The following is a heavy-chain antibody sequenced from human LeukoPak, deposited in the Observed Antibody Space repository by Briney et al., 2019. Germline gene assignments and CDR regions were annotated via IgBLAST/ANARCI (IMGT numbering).Heavy chain of an antibody. D-gene: IGHD3-22*01. CDR3: AKDFYYYDSSGYYPRYYYYYMDV. CDR1: GFTFSSYW. V-gene: IGHV3-7*01. CDR2: IKQDGSER. Sequence: PGGSLRLSCAASGFTFSSYWMSWVRQAPGKGLEGVANIKQDGSERNYVDSVKGRFTISRDNAKNSLFLQMNSQRAEDTALYYCAKDFYYYDSSGYYPRYYYYYMDVWGKGTTVTVSS. J-gene: IGHJ6*03.